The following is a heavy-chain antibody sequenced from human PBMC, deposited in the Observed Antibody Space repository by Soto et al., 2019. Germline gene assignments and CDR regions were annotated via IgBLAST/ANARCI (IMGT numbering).Heavy chain of an antibody. CDR3: AKAPGYCSRTSGSAWFDP. J-gene: IGHJ5*02. V-gene: IGHV3-23*01. CDR2: ISNSGAST. Sequence: EVQLLETGGGLVQPGGSLRLSCAASGFTFSSYAMSWVRQAPGKGLQWDSAISNSGASTYYADSVKGRFTISRDNSKNTLYLQMNSLRAEDTAVYYCAKAPGYCSRTSGSAWFDPWGQGTLVTVSS. D-gene: IGHD2-2*01. CDR1: GFTFSSYA.